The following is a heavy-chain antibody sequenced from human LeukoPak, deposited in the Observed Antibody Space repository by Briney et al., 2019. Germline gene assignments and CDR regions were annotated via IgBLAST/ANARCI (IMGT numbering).Heavy chain of an antibody. D-gene: IGHD6-19*01. CDR1: GFTFSSYW. Sequence: GGSLRLSCAASGFTFSSYWMSWVRQAPGKGLEWVSGISASGGTTYCADSVKGRFTISRDNSKNTLYLQMNSLRAEDTAVYYCAKDSVFLAVAGRGAFDIWGQGTMVTVSS. V-gene: IGHV3-23*01. J-gene: IGHJ3*02. CDR2: ISASGGTT. CDR3: AKDSVFLAVAGRGAFDI.